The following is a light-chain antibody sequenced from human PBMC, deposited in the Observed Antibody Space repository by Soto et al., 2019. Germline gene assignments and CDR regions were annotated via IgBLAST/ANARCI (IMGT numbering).Light chain of an antibody. J-gene: IGKJ2*01. CDR1: QGIRND. CDR3: LQHYNFPYT. Sequence: AIQMTQSPSSLSASVGDRVTITCRASQGIRNDLGWYQQRPGKAPRLLIYAASSLQSGVPSRFSGSGSGTDFTLTISSLQPEDFASYYCLQHYNFPYTFGQGTKLDI. CDR2: AAS. V-gene: IGKV1-6*01.